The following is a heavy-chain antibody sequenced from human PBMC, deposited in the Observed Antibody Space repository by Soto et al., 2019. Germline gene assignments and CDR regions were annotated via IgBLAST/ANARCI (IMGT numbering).Heavy chain of an antibody. CDR2: IKQDGSEK. J-gene: IGHJ5*02. D-gene: IGHD2-2*01. CDR3: ARDLILGVVPAAQGACWFDP. Sequence: GGSLRLSCAASGFTFSSYWMSWVRQAPGKGLEWVANIKQDGSEKNYVDSVKGRFTISRDNAKNSLYLQMNSLRAEDTAVYYCARDLILGVVPAAQGACWFDPWGQGTLVTVSS. CDR1: GFTFSSYW. V-gene: IGHV3-7*01.